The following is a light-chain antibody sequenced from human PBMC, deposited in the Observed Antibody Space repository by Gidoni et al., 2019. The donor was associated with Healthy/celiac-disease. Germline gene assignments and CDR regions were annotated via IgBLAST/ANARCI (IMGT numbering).Light chain of an antibody. CDR3: QQYYRTPT. Sequence: DIVMTQSPDSLTVSLGERSTINCTSSQSVLYSSNSKNSLAWYQQKPGQPPKPLIYWASTRESGVPDLFSGSGSGTDFTLTISSLQAEDVAVYYCQQYYRTPTFGGGTKVEIK. CDR1: QSVLYSSNSKNS. V-gene: IGKV4-1*01. CDR2: WAS. J-gene: IGKJ4*01.